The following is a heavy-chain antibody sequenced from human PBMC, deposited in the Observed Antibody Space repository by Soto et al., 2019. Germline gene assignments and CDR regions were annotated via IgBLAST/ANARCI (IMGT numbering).Heavy chain of an antibody. Sequence: QITLQESGPTLVKPTQTLTLTCTFSGFSLTTDRVGVGWIRQPPGEALEWLAVIYWDDSKTYRPSLESRLTITKDPPKTQVALTMTNMDSLDPATYYCAHAYGGRSLYWGQGTLVTVSS. CDR3: AHAYGGRSLY. V-gene: IGHV2-5*02. J-gene: IGHJ4*02. CDR2: IYWDDSK. CDR1: GFSLTTDRVG. D-gene: IGHD1-26*01.